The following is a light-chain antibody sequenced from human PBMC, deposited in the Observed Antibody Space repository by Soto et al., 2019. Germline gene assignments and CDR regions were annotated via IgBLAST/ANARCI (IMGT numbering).Light chain of an antibody. CDR2: GAS. Sequence: ERVMTQSPATLPVSPGERATLSCRASQSVNSNLAWYQQKPGQAPRLLIYGASTRATGIPGRFSGSGSGTEFTLTISSLQSEDFAVYYCLQYSNWPRTFGQGTKVEIK. V-gene: IGKV3-15*01. CDR1: QSVNSN. CDR3: LQYSNWPRT. J-gene: IGKJ1*01.